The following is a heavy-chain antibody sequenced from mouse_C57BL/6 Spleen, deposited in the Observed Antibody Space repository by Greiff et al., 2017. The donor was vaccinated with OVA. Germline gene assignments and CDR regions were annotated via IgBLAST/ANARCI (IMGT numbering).Heavy chain of an antibody. D-gene: IGHD1-1*01. CDR2: IDPSDSET. V-gene: IGHV1-52*01. CDR3: ARSYYYGRSYNAMDY. CDR1: GYTFTSYW. Sequence: QVQLQQPGAELVRPGSSVKLSCKASGYTFTSYWMHWVKQRPIQGLEWIGNIDPSDSETHYTQKFKDQATLTVDKSASTAYMQLSSRTSEDYAVYYGARSYYYGRSYNAMDYWGQGTSVTVAS. J-gene: IGHJ4*01.